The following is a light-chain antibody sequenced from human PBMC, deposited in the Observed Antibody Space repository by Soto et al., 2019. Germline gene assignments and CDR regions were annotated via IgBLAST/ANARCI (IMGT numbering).Light chain of an antibody. Sequence: EIVMTQSPATVSVSPGEGATLSCRASQSVSRSLAWYQRRPGQAPRLLIYGASTRATGIPARFSGSGSGTELTLTISSLQSEDVAVYYCQQYNIWPPFTFGQGTKLEIK. CDR1: QSVSRS. CDR3: QQYNIWPPFT. CDR2: GAS. J-gene: IGKJ2*01. V-gene: IGKV3-15*01.